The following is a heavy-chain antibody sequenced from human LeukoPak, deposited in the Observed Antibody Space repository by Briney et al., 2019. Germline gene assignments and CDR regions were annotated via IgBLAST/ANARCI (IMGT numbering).Heavy chain of an antibody. CDR3: ARVRLGELSSYLTYYYYYGMDV. Sequence: SVKVSCKASGGTFSSYAISWVRQAPGQGLECMGGIIPIFGTANYAQKFQGRVTITADESTSTAYMELSSLRSEDTAVYYSARVRLGELSSYLTYYYYYGMDVWGKGTTVTVSS. CDR1: GGTFSSYA. CDR2: IIPIFGTA. V-gene: IGHV1-69*13. J-gene: IGHJ6*04. D-gene: IGHD3-16*02.